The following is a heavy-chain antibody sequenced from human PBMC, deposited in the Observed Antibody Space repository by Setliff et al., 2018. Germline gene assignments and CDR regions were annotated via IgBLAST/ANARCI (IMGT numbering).Heavy chain of an antibody. Sequence: ASVKVSCKTSGYTFTNFGINWVRQAPGQGLEWMGWNSAYAQKFQGRVTMTTDTPTSTAYMELRSLRSDDTAVYYCVRGPPDFVVVPAAAKFDFWGQGTLVTVSS. CDR3: VRGPPDFVVVPAAAKFDF. CDR1: GYTFTNFG. CDR2: NSA. J-gene: IGHJ4*02. D-gene: IGHD2-2*01. V-gene: IGHV1-18*01.